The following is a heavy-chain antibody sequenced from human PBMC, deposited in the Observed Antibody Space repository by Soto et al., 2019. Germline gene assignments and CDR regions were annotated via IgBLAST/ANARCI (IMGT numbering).Heavy chain of an antibody. V-gene: IGHV1-69*02. J-gene: IGHJ4*02. Sequence: SVKVSCKASGGTFSSYTISWVRQAPGQGLEWMGRIIPILGIANYAQKFQGRVTITADKSTSTAYMELSSLRSEDTAVYYCARGLDIAAAGPFDYWGQGTLVTVSS. D-gene: IGHD6-13*01. CDR2: IIPILGIA. CDR3: ARGLDIAAAGPFDY. CDR1: GGTFSSYT.